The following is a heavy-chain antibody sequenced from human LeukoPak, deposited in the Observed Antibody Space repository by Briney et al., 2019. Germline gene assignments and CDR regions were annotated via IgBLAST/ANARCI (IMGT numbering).Heavy chain of an antibody. Sequence: GGSLRLSCAASGFTFSSYAMSWVRQAPGKGLEWVSGIRGSGGSTSNADSVKGRFTISRGNSKNTLYLQMNSLRAEDTAVYYCANLYYYDSSGYYPINFGYWGQGTLVTVSS. J-gene: IGHJ4*02. CDR2: IRGSGGST. CDR1: GFTFSSYA. CDR3: ANLYYYDSSGYYPINFGY. V-gene: IGHV3-23*01. D-gene: IGHD3-22*01.